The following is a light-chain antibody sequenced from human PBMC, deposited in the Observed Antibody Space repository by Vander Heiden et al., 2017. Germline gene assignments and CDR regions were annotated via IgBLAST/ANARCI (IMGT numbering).Light chain of an antibody. V-gene: IGLV1-44*01. J-gene: IGLJ3*02. Sequence: PPSRPGPPGQRVTISCSGSSSNIGSRTVNWYQHLPGTAPKLLIYSNNQRPSGVPDRISASKSGTSASLAVSGLQSEDEADYYCSAWDNSLNAWVFGGGTKLTVL. CDR3: SAWDNSLNAWV. CDR2: SNN. CDR1: SSNIGSRT.